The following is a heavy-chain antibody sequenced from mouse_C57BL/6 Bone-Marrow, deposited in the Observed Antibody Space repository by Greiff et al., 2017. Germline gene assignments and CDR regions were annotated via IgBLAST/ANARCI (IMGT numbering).Heavy chain of an antibody. J-gene: IGHJ4*01. CDR3: AREGPFYAMYY. CDR2: IYPGGGYT. Sequence: QVQLQQSGAELVRPGTSVKMSCKASGYTFTNYWIGWAKQRPGHGLEWIGDIYPGGGYTNYNEKFKGKATLTADKSSSTAYMQFSSLTSEDSAIYYCAREGPFYAMYYWGQGTSVTVSS. V-gene: IGHV1-63*01. CDR1: GYTFTNYW.